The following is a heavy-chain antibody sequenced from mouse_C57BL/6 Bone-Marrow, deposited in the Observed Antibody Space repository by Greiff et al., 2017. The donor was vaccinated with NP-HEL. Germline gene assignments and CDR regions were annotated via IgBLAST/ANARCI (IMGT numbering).Heavy chain of an antibody. Sequence: QVQLQQSGAELVRPGTSVKVSCKASGYAFTNYLIEWVKQRPGQGLEWIGVINPGSGGTNYHEQFKGKATLTADKSSSTAYMQLSSLTSEDSAVYFCAREGGIDYYGSTWFAYWGQGTLVTVSA. J-gene: IGHJ3*01. D-gene: IGHD1-1*01. V-gene: IGHV1-54*01. CDR2: INPGSGGT. CDR1: GYAFTNYL. CDR3: AREGGIDYYGSTWFAY.